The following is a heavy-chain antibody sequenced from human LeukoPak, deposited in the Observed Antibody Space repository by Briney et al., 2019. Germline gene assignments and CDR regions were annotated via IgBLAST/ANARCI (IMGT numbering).Heavy chain of an antibody. V-gene: IGHV4-4*09. CDR2: IYTSGTT. CDR3: ARQEGEYSTSYFDP. Sequence: SETLSLTCTVSGGSISSFYWSWIRQPPGKGLEWIGSIYTSGTTNYNPSLKSRVTISIDMSKKQFSLNLSSVTAADTAVYYSARQEGEYSTSYFDPWGQGTLVTVSS. CDR1: GGSISSFY. J-gene: IGHJ4*02. D-gene: IGHD2/OR15-2a*01.